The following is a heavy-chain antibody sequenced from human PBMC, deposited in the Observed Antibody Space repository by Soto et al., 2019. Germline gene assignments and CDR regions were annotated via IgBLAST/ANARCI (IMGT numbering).Heavy chain of an antibody. V-gene: IGHV4-30-4*01. Sequence: QVQLQESGPGLVEPSQTLSLTCTVSGGSISSGDYCWSWIRQTPGKGLEWIGYIYNRGSTYSHPSLKGRVTISVDPGKNQFALELSSVTAAGTAVYYGARGPSGDKVDYWGQGTLVTVSS. J-gene: IGHJ4*02. CDR1: GGSISSGDYC. CDR2: IYNRGST. D-gene: IGHD1-26*01. CDR3: ARGPSGDKVDY.